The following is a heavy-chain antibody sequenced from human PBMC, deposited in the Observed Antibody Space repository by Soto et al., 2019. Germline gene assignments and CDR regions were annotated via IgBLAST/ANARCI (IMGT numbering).Heavy chain of an antibody. Sequence: PGGSLRLSCAASGFIFSVHYMDWFRQAPGKGLEWVGRSRNKVNSYTTEYAASVKGRFTISRDDSKKSLFLQMNSLKTEDTAVYYCTRVFGSSWYQAFFDYWGHGT. CDR3: TRVFGSSWYQAFFDY. D-gene: IGHD6-13*01. J-gene: IGHJ4*01. V-gene: IGHV3-72*01. CDR2: SRNKVNSYTT. CDR1: GFIFSVHY.